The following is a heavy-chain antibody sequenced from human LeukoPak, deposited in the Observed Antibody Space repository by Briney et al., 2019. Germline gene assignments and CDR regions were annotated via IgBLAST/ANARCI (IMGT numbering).Heavy chain of an antibody. J-gene: IGHJ4*02. Sequence: GASVKVSCKASGYTFTGYYMHWVRQAPGQGLEWMGWINPNSGGTNYVQKFQGRVTMTRDTSISTAYMELSRLRSDDTAVYYCARDRAGITGTIDFSFDYWGQGTLVTVSS. CDR3: ARDRAGITGTIDFSFDY. V-gene: IGHV1-2*02. D-gene: IGHD1-7*01. CDR2: INPNSGGT. CDR1: GYTFTGYY.